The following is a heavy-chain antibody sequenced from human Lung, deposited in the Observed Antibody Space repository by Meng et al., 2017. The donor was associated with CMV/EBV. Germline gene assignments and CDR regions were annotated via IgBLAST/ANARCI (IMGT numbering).Heavy chain of an antibody. CDR2: IRSKANSYAT. D-gene: IGHD2-2*01. V-gene: IGHV3-73*01. J-gene: IGHJ6*02. Sequence: GESLKISCAASGFTFSGSAMHWVRQASGKGLEWVGRIRSKANSYATAYAASVKGRFTISRDDSKNTAYLQMNSLKTEDTAVYYCTGYCSSTSCLLYYYYGMDVXGQRXTVTVSS. CDR1: GFTFSGSA. CDR3: TGYCSSTSCLLYYYYGMDV.